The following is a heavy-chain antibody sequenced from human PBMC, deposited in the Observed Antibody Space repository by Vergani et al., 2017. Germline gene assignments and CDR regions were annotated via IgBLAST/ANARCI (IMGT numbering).Heavy chain of an antibody. CDR3: ARDGKYSSSWYRANYYYMDV. D-gene: IGHD6-13*01. CDR1: GFTFSSYG. CDR2: IWYDGSNK. J-gene: IGHJ6*03. Sequence: QVQLVESGGGVVQPGRSLRLSCAASGFTFSSYGMHWVRQAPGKGLEWVAVIWYDGSNKYYADSVKGRFTISRDNSKNTLYLQMNSLRAEDTAVYYCARDGKYSSSWYRANYYYMDVWGKGTTVTVSS. V-gene: IGHV3-33*01.